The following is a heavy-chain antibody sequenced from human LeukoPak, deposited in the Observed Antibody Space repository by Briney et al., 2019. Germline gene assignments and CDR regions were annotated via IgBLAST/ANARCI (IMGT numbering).Heavy chain of an antibody. Sequence: GGSLRLSCAASGFTFSSYWMHWVRQAPGKGLVWVSRIDTDEGSTSYADSVKGRFTISRDNAKNTLYLQMNSLRAEDTAVYYCARDGSLPDYWGQGTLVPVSS. CDR3: ARDGSLPDY. CDR2: IDTDEGST. J-gene: IGHJ4*02. V-gene: IGHV3-74*01. CDR1: GFTFSSYW.